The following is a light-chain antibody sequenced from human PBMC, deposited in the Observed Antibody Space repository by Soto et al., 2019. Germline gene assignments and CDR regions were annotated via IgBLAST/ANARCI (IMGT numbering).Light chain of an antibody. CDR1: QSVFAN. J-gene: IGKJ1*01. CDR2: RAS. V-gene: IGKV3-11*01. CDR3: QQRDIWPWT. Sequence: EFVLTQSPATLSLSPGERANLSCRASQSVFANLAWYQQKPGQAPRLLIYRASTRATGIPARFSGSGSGTDFTLTISSLEPEDFAVYYCQQRDIWPWTFGQGTKVDIK.